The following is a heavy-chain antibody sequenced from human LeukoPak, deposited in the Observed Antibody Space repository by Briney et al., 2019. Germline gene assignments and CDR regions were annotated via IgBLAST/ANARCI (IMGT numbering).Heavy chain of an antibody. D-gene: IGHD5-12*01. Sequence: PGGALRLSCAASGFTFSSYCMSWVRRAPREGLEWVANIKQDGSEEYYVDSVKGRFTISRDNAKNSLYLQMTSLGAEDTAVYYCASERTGKVARYWGQGTLVTVSS. CDR2: IKQDGSEE. CDR1: GFTFSSYC. J-gene: IGHJ4*02. CDR3: ASERTGKVARY. V-gene: IGHV3-7*05.